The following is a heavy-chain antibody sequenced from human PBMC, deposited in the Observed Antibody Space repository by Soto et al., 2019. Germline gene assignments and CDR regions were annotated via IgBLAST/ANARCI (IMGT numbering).Heavy chain of an antibody. CDR3: ARAGAFLEWLLLNWFDP. CDR2: ISAYNGNT. CDR1: GYTFTSYG. V-gene: IGHV1-18*01. J-gene: IGHJ5*02. Sequence: ASVKVSCKASGYTFTSYGISWVRQAPGQGLEWMGWISAYNGNTNYAQKLQGRVTMTTDTSTSTAYMELRSLRSDDTAVYYCARAGAFLEWLLLNWFDPWGQGTLVTV. D-gene: IGHD3-3*02.